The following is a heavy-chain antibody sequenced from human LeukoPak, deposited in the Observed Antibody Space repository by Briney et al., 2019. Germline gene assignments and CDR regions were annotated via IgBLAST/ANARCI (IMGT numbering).Heavy chain of an antibody. J-gene: IGHJ3*02. CDR1: GYTFTSYG. V-gene: IGHV1-18*01. Sequence: SVNVSCKASGYTFTSYGISWVRHAPEQGREWVGLISAYHGNTNYAQELQGRVTMTTDTSTSTAYMELRSLRSDDTAVYFCARTTHRGADAFDIWGQGTTVTVSS. CDR3: ARTTHRGADAFDI. D-gene: IGHD3-10*01. CDR2: ISAYHGNT.